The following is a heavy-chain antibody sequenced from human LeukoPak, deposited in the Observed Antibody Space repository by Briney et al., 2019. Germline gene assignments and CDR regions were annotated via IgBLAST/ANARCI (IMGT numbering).Heavy chain of an antibody. V-gene: IGHV3-30*04. CDR2: ISYDGSNK. CDR1: GFTFSSCA. Sequence: PGRSLRLSCAASGFTFSSCAMHWVRQAPGKGLEWVAVISYDGSNKYYADSVKGRFTISRDNSKNTLYLQMNSLRAEDTAVYYCARDPTQSRTDPYYFDYWGQETLVTVSS. CDR3: ARDPTQSRTDPYYFDY. D-gene: IGHD2-2*01. J-gene: IGHJ4*02.